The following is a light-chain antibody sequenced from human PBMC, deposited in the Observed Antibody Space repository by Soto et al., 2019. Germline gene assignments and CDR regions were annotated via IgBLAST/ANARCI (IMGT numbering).Light chain of an antibody. V-gene: IGKV3-15*01. CDR2: RAS. CDR1: QSVTSN. J-gene: IGKJ1*01. Sequence: VMTQSPGAVSVSPGERATLSCRASQSVTSNVAWYQQKPGQAPRLLIYRASARATGVPARFSGSGSGTEFTLTISSLQSGDFGIYYCQQYDYWWTFGQGTKVEI. CDR3: QQYDYWWT.